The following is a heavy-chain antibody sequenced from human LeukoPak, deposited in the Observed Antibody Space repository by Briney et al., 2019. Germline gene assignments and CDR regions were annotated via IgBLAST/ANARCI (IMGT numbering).Heavy chain of an antibody. D-gene: IGHD2-2*01. J-gene: IGHJ3*02. Sequence: GGSLRLSCVTSGFTLSYYGMHWVRQAPGKGLEWVAFIRFDGSNKYYVDSVKGRFTISRDNSKNMVFLQMNSLRAEDTAVYYCAALQSYCSRTSCYGGDASHMWGQGTMVTVSS. CDR1: GFTLSYYG. V-gene: IGHV3-30*02. CDR2: IRFDGSNK. CDR3: AALQSYCSRTSCYGGDASHM.